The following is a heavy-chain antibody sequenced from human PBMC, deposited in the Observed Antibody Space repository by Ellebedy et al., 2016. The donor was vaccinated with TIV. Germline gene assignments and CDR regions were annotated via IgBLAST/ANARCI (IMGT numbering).Heavy chain of an antibody. CDR3: ARGGEYYYDSIRYPHPFDY. Sequence: SETLSLTXTVSGDSISSGGYYWSWIRQHPGKGLEWIGYIYYSGTTYYNPSLKSRVAISVDTSKNQFSLKLNSVTAADTAVYYCARGGEYYYDSIRYPHPFDYWGQGTLVTVSS. CDR1: GDSISSGGYY. V-gene: IGHV4-31*03. CDR2: IYYSGTT. D-gene: IGHD3-22*01. J-gene: IGHJ4*02.